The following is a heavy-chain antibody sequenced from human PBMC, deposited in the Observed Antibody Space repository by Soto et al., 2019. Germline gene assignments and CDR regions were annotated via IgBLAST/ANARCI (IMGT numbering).Heavy chain of an antibody. D-gene: IGHD3-22*01. J-gene: IGHJ4*02. CDR1: GFTFSSYG. Sequence: QVQVVESGGGVVQPGRSLRLSCAASGFTFSSYGMHWVRQAPGKGLEWVTVISYDGSNKNYADSVKGRFTISRDNSKNTLYLQMDSLRAEDTAVYYCAKDTYYHDSSGYYVFDYWGQGTLVTVSS. CDR2: ISYDGSNK. CDR3: AKDTYYHDSSGYYVFDY. V-gene: IGHV3-30*18.